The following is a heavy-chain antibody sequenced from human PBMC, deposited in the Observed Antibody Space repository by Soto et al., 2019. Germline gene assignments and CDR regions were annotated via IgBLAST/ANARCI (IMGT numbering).Heavy chain of an antibody. V-gene: IGHV3-66*01. Sequence: EVQLVESGGGLVQPGGSLRLSCAASGFTVSSNYMSWVRQAPGKGLEWVSVIYSGGSTYYADSVKGRFTISRDNSKNTLYLQMNSLRAEDTAVYYCARARWRYSYALDYWGQGTLVTVSS. CDR2: IYSGGST. CDR1: GFTVSSNY. CDR3: ARARWRYSYALDY. D-gene: IGHD5-18*01. J-gene: IGHJ4*02.